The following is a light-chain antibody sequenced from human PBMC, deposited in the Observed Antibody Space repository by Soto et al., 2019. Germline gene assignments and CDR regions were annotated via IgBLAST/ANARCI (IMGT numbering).Light chain of an antibody. J-gene: IGKJ4*01. CDR2: DAS. V-gene: IGKV1-33*01. Sequence: DIQMTQSPSSLSASVGDRVTITCQASQDISNYLNWYQQKPGQAPKLLIYDASNLETGVPSRFSGSGSGPDFTFTISSLQPEDIATYYCPHYDNLWLTFGGGTKVEIK. CDR3: PHYDNLWLT. CDR1: QDISNY.